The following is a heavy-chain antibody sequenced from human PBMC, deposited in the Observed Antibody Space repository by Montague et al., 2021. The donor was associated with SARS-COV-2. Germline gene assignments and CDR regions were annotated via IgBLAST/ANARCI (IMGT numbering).Heavy chain of an antibody. CDR3: AHRRGLLLSDAFDI. Sequence: PALMKPTKTLTLTCTFSGFSLGTSGVGVGWIRQPPGKALEWLALIYWDDDKRYSPSLKSRLTITKDTSKNQVVLTMTNMDPVDTATYYCAHRRGLLLSDAFDIWGQGTMVTVSS. D-gene: IGHD1-26*01. CDR2: IYWDDDK. CDR1: GFSLGTSGVG. V-gene: IGHV2-5*02. J-gene: IGHJ3*02.